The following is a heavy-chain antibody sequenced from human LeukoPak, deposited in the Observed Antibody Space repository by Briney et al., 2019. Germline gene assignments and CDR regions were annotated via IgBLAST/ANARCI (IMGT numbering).Heavy chain of an antibody. Sequence: ASVKVSCKASGYTFTSYDINWVRQATGQGLEWMGWMNPNSGNTGYAQKFQGRVTITRNTSISTAYMELSSLRSEDTAVYYRATYSGYVGVAFDYWGQGTLVTVSS. J-gene: IGHJ4*02. CDR1: GYTFTSYD. CDR2: MNPNSGNT. CDR3: ATYSGYVGVAFDY. V-gene: IGHV1-8*03. D-gene: IGHD5-12*01.